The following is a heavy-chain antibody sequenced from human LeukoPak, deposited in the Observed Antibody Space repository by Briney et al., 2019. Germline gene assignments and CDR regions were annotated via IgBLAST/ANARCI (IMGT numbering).Heavy chain of an antibody. V-gene: IGHV4-30-4*01. J-gene: IGHJ4*02. D-gene: IGHD2-15*01. Sequence: SETLSLTCNVSGGAISRGDYYWSWIRQPPGEGLEWIGYIYHSGGTYYNPSLKSRITISVDTSKNQFSLKVTSVTAADTATYYCARFDIVEEGGPDYWGQGALVTVSS. CDR3: ARFDIVEEGGPDY. CDR2: IYHSGGT. CDR1: GGAISRGDYY.